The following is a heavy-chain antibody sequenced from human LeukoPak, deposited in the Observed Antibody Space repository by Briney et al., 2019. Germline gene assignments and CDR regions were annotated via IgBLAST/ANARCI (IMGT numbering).Heavy chain of an antibody. CDR2: IYPSECYT. CDR1: GYSFSSYW. J-gene: IGHJ4*02. D-gene: IGHD3-9*01. V-gene: IGHV5-10-1*01. CDR3: ARHSKYHDILTGYYTSRHFDY. Sequence: GGSLKISRKGSGYSFSSYWISWVRQMPGEGVGWVARIYPSECYTNYSPSLQGHVTISPEKFIRTAYLQYGSLKASDTAMYYCARHSKYHDILTGYYTSRHFDYWGQGTLVTVSS.